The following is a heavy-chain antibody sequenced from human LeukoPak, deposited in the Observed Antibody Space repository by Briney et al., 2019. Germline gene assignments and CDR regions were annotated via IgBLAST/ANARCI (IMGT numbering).Heavy chain of an antibody. Sequence: PSETLSLTCIVSGGSISSYYWSWIRQPPGKGLEWIGYIYYSGSTDYNPSLKSRVTISVDTSKNQFSLKLSSVTAADTAVYYCARVSFGSGYYNYMDVWGKGTTVTVSS. CDR1: GGSISSYY. CDR3: ARVSFGSGYYNYMDV. V-gene: IGHV4-59*12. D-gene: IGHD3-10*01. CDR2: IYYSGST. J-gene: IGHJ6*03.